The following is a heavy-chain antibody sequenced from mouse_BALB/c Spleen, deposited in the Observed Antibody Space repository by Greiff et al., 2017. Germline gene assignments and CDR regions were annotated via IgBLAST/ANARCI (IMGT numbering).Heavy chain of an antibody. J-gene: IGHJ2*01. D-gene: IGHD2-4*01. CDR2: IYPGDGDT. CDR1: GYAFSSYW. Sequence: QVHVKQSGAELVRPGSSVKISCKASGYAFSSYWMNWVRRRPGQGLEWIGQIYPGDGDTNYNGKFKGKATLTADKSSSTAYMQLSSLTSEDSAVYFCARYDFYYFDYWGQGTTLTVSS. CDR3: ARYDFYYFDY. V-gene: IGHV1-80*01.